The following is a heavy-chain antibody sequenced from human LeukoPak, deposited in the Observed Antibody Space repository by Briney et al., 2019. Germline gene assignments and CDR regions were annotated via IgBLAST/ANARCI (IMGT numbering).Heavy chain of an antibody. V-gene: IGHV3-30-3*01. CDR1: GFTFSSYA. J-gene: IGHJ4*02. Sequence: GGSLRLSCAASGFTFSSYAMHWVSQAPGKGLEWVAVISYDGSNKYYADSVKGRFTISRDNSKNTLYLQMNSLRAEDTAVYYCARAGYHFSFDYWGQGTLVTVSS. D-gene: IGHD5-12*01. CDR2: ISYDGSNK. CDR3: ARAGYHFSFDY.